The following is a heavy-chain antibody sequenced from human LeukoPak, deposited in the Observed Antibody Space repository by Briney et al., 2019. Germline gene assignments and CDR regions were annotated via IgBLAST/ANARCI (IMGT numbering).Heavy chain of an antibody. Sequence: GSLRLSCAASGFTFSNAWMSWVRQAPGKGLEWVGRIKSKTDGGTTDYAAPVKGRFTISRDDSKNTLYLQMNSLKTEDTAVYYCTADPPPKPLKAGYWFDPWGQGTLVTVSS. V-gene: IGHV3-15*01. CDR3: TADPPPKPLKAGYWFDP. CDR1: GFTFSNAW. D-gene: IGHD1-14*01. CDR2: IKSKTDGGTT. J-gene: IGHJ5*02.